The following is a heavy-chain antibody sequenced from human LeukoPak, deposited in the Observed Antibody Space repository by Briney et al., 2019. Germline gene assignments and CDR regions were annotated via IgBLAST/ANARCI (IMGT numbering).Heavy chain of an antibody. D-gene: IGHD1-7*01. CDR2: IIPIFGTA. V-gene: IGHV1-69*13. J-gene: IGHJ4*02. CDR3: ARQIARTTPRGY. Sequence: ASVKVSCKASGGTFSSYAISWVRQAPGQGLEWMGGIIPIFGTANYAQKFQGRVTITADESTSTAYMELSSLRSEDTAVYYCARQIARTTPRGYWGQGTLVTVSS. CDR1: GGTFSSYA.